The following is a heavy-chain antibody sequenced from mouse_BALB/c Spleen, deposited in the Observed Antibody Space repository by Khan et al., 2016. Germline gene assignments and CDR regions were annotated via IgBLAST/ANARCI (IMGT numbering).Heavy chain of an antibody. Sequence: QVQLQQSGTELPRPGASVKLSCKASGYTLTDYYLHWVKQRTGQGLEWIGEIFPGSGSTYYNEKFKGKASLTADPSSSTAYMQLSSLTSEDSAVYCCARSYDGYYAMDYWGHGASVTVSS. D-gene: IGHD1-2*01. CDR1: GYTLTDYY. V-gene: IGHV1-77*01. CDR2: IFPGSGST. CDR3: ARSYDGYYAMDY. J-gene: IGHJ4*01.